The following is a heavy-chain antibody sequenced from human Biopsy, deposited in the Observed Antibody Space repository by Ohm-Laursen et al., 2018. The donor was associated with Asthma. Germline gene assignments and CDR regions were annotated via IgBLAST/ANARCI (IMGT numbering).Heavy chain of an antibody. Sequence: GASVKVSCKASGYPFTDYYVHWVRQAPGQGLEWMGRIDPNRGGTNYAQKFLGRVTMTRDTSVNTAFMVLSRLRSDDTAVYYCARIKIRIGAGTDRYFDLWGRGTLVTVSS. CDR2: IDPNRGGT. V-gene: IGHV1-2*06. CDR3: ARIKIRIGAGTDRYFDL. D-gene: IGHD3-16*01. CDR1: GYPFTDYY. J-gene: IGHJ2*01.